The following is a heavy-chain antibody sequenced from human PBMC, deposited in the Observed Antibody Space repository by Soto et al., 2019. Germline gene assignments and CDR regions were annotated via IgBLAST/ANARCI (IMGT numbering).Heavy chain of an antibody. J-gene: IGHJ6*02. D-gene: IGHD3-10*01. Sequence: QVHLVQSGAEVKQPGASVRVSCKASGYTFTNYDITWVRQATGQGLEWMGWMNPDSENTGSPQKFQGRVIMTVNTSINTAYMELTSLRSEDTAVYYCTRAQFEFGSYFGLDVWGQGTTVTVSS. CDR2: MNPDSENT. V-gene: IGHV1-8*01. CDR1: GYTFTNYD. CDR3: TRAQFEFGSYFGLDV.